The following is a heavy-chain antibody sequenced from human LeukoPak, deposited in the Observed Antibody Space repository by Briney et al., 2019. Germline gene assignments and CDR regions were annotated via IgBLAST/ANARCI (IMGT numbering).Heavy chain of an antibody. Sequence: GGSLRLSCAASGFTFSSYAMSWVRQAPGKGLEWVSAISGSGGSTYYADSVKGRFTISRDNAKNSLFLQMSGLRAEDTAVYYCMTELLGYRGQGTLVTVSS. D-gene: IGHD1-14*01. CDR1: GFTFSSYA. J-gene: IGHJ4*02. V-gene: IGHV3-23*01. CDR2: ISGSGGST. CDR3: MTELLGY.